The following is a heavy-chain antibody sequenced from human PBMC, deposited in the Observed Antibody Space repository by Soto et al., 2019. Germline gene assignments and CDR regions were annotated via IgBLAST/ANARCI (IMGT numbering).Heavy chain of an antibody. D-gene: IGHD4-17*01. Sequence: GGSLRLSCAASGFTFSSYGMHWVRQAPGKGLEWVAVISYDGSNKYYADSVKGRFTISRDNSKNTLYLQMNSLRAEDTAVYYCAKDRATVTTSYYYGMDVWGQGATVTVSS. CDR3: AKDRATVTTSYYYGMDV. J-gene: IGHJ6*02. CDR2: ISYDGSNK. CDR1: GFTFSSYG. V-gene: IGHV3-30*18.